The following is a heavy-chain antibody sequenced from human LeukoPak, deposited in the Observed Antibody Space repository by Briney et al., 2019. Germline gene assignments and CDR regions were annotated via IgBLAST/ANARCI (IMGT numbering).Heavy chain of an antibody. J-gene: IGHJ4*02. CDR1: GFTFSSYA. Sequence: PGGSLRLSCAASGFTFSSYAMSWVRQAPGKGLEWVSAISGSGGSTYYADSVKGRFTISRDNSENTLYLQMNSLRAEDTAVYYCAKKRLWFGEFDYWGQGTLVTVSS. V-gene: IGHV3-23*01. CDR2: ISGSGGST. CDR3: AKKRLWFGEFDY. D-gene: IGHD3-10*01.